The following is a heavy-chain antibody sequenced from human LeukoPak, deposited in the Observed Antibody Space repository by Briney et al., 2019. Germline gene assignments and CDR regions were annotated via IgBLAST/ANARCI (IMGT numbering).Heavy chain of an antibody. V-gene: IGHV3-15*01. CDR1: GFTFSSYS. D-gene: IGHD3-9*01. Sequence: PGGSLRLSCAASGFTFSSYSMNWVRQAPGKELEWVGRIKSKTDGGTTDYAAPVKGRFTISRDDSKNTLYLQMNSLKTEDTAVYYCTTESLRLRYFDWLLSEKGGFDYWGQGTLVTVSS. CDR2: IKSKTDGGTT. J-gene: IGHJ4*02. CDR3: TTESLRLRYFDWLLSEKGGFDY.